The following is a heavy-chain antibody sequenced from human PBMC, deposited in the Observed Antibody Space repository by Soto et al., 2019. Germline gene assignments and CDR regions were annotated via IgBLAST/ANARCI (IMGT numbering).Heavy chain of an antibody. V-gene: IGHV3-33*01. Sequence: SHGGRWILQEPGKGLEWVAVIWYDGSNKYYADSVKGRFTISRDNSKNTLYLQMNSLRAEDTAVYYCASDLLPYCSGGSCYLGYWGQGTLVTVSS. D-gene: IGHD2-15*01. CDR1: SHG. CDR3: ASDLLPYCSGGSCYLGY. CDR2: IWYDGSNK. J-gene: IGHJ4*02.